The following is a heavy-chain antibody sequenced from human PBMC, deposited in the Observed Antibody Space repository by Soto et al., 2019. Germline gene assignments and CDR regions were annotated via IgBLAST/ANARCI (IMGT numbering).Heavy chain of an antibody. Sequence: GSGPTLVNPTQTLTLTCTFSGFSLSTSGVGVGWIRQPPGKALEWLALIYWDDDKRYSPSLKSRLTITKDTSKNQVVLTMTNMDPVDTATYYCARRSGWYNQFDYWGQGTLVTSPQ. CDR3: ARRSGWYNQFDY. J-gene: IGHJ4*02. CDR1: GFSLSTSGVG. CDR2: IYWDDDK. D-gene: IGHD6-19*01. V-gene: IGHV2-5*02.